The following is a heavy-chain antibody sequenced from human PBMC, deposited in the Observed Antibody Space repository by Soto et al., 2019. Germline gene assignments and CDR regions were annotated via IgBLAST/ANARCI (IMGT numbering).Heavy chain of an antibody. D-gene: IGHD3-3*01. CDR1: GFRFEDYV. CDR3: TKDFTIFSVVGAFDV. J-gene: IGHJ3*01. Sequence: EVQLVESGGGLVQPGRSLRLSCSASGFRFEDYVMHWVRQAPGKGLERVSRISWDSGSVAYADSVKGRFTISRDNAKNSRYLQMASLRADETAVYFCTKDFTIFSVVGAFDVWGQGTVVTVSS. CDR2: ISWDSGSV. V-gene: IGHV3-9*01.